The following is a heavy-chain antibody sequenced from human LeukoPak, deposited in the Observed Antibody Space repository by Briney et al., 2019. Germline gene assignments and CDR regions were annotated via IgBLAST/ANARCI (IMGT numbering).Heavy chain of an antibody. J-gene: IGHJ4*02. CDR3: AKDKWELPEYYFDY. CDR2: ISWNSGSI. V-gene: IGHV3-9*01. CDR1: GFTFDDYA. Sequence: PGRSLRLSCAASGFTFDDYAMHWVRQAPGKGLEWVSGISWNSGSISYADSVKARFTISRDNAKNSLYLQMNSLRAEDPALYYCAKDKWELPEYYFDYWGQGTLVTVSS. D-gene: IGHD1-26*01.